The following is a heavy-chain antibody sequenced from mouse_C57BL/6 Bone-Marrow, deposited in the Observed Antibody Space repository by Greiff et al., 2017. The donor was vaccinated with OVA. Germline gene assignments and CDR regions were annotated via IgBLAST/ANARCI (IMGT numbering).Heavy chain of an antibody. CDR1: GYTFTDYY. CDR3: SRRATTEGDY. D-gene: IGHD3-3*01. J-gene: IGHJ2*01. V-gene: IGHV1-26*01. Sequence: EVQLQQSGPELVKPGASVKISCKASGYTFTDYYMNWVKQSHGKSLEWIGDINPNNGGTSYNQKFKGKATLTVDKSSSTAYMELLSLTSEVSAVYYCSRRATTEGDYCGQGTTLTVSS. CDR2: INPNNGGT.